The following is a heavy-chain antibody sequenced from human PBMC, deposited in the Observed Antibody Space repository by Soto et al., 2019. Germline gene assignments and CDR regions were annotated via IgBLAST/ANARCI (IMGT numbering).Heavy chain of an antibody. CDR2: IKFDGSST. CDR1: GFAFSTYW. J-gene: IGHJ6*02. V-gene: IGHV3-74*01. CDR3: ARGAKNIYAMDV. Sequence: EVQLVESGGGLVQPVGSLRLSCAASGFAFSTYWMHWVRQAPGKGLLWVARIKFDGSSTYSADSVKGRFTISRDDAKNTLYLQMNGLRVDDTAVYYCARGAKNIYAMDVWGQGTTVTVSS.